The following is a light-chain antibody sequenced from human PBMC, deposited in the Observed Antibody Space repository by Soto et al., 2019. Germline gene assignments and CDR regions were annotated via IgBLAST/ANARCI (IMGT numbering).Light chain of an antibody. CDR2: EVS. CDR1: SSDVGGYKY. Sequence: ALTQPPSASGSPGQSVTISCTGTSSDVGGYKYVSWYQQHPGKAPKLMIYEVSKRPSGVPDRFSGSKSGNTASLTVSGLQAEDEADYYCSSYAGSNTDYVFGTGTKVTVL. V-gene: IGLV2-8*01. J-gene: IGLJ1*01. CDR3: SSYAGSNTDYV.